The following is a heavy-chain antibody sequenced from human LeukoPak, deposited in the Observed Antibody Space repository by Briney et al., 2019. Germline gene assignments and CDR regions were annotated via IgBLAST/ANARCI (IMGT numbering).Heavy chain of an antibody. D-gene: IGHD2-15*01. CDR3: AKDSPPCSGGSCYFFGYFDY. J-gene: IGHJ4*02. CDR2: ISGSGGST. CDR1: GFTVSSNS. V-gene: IGHV3-23*01. Sequence: GGSLRLSCTVSGFTVSSNSMSWVRQAPGKGLEWVSAISGSGGSTYYADSVKGRFTISRDNSKNTLYLQMNSLRAEDTAVYYCAKDSPPCSGGSCYFFGYFDYWGQGTLVTVSS.